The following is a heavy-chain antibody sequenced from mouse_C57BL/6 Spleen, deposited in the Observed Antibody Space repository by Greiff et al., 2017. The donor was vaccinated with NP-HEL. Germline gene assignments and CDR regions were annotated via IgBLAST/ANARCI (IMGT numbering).Heavy chain of an antibody. Sequence: QVQLQQSGAELVRPGTSVKVSCKASGYAFTNYLIEWVKQRPGQGLEWIGVINPGSGGTNYNEKFKGKATLTADKSSSTAYMQLSSLTSEDSAVYCCASGAYYSWFAYWGQGTLVTVSA. V-gene: IGHV1-54*01. CDR1: GYAFTNYL. D-gene: IGHD2-10*01. CDR3: ASGAYYSWFAY. CDR2: INPGSGGT. J-gene: IGHJ3*01.